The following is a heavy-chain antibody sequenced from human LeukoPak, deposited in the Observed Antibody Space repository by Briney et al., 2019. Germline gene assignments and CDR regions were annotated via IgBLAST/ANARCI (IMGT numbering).Heavy chain of an antibody. CDR1: GGSISSYY. CDR2: IYYSGST. V-gene: IGHV4-59*01. Sequence: SETLSLTCTVSGGSISSYYWSWIRQPPGKGLEWIGYIYYSGSTNYNPSLKSRVTISVDTSKNQFSLKLSSVTAADTAVYYCARVPDSTYYFDYWGQGTLVTVSS. J-gene: IGHJ4*02. CDR3: ARVPDSTYYFDY. D-gene: IGHD1-14*01.